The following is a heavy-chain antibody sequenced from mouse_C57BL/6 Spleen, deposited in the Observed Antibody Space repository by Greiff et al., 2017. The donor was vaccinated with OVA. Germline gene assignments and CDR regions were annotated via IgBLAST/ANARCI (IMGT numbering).Heavy chain of an antibody. CDR2: ISDGGSYT. Sequence: VQLQQSGGGLVKPGGSLKLSCAASGFTFSSYAMSWVRQTPEKRLEWVATISDGGSYTYYPDNVKGRFTISRDNAKNNLYLQMSHLKSEDTAMYYCARGEAHYYGSSYDAMDYWGQGTSVTVSS. CDR3: ARGEAHYYGSSYDAMDY. D-gene: IGHD1-1*01. CDR1: GFTFSSYA. J-gene: IGHJ4*01. V-gene: IGHV5-4*01.